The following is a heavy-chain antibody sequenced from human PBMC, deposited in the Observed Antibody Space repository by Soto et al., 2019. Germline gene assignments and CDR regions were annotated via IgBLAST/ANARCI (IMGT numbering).Heavy chain of an antibody. Sequence: GESLTISCKGSGYTFTSYWIAWVRQMPGKGLEWMGIIYPGDSDTRYSPSFQGQVTISADKSINPAYLQWSSLRASDTAIFYCARQDSSSQTYYYYYRDVWGKGTTVTVSS. D-gene: IGHD6-6*01. CDR2: IYPGDSDT. CDR3: ARQDSSSQTYYYYYRDV. V-gene: IGHV5-51*01. J-gene: IGHJ6*03. CDR1: GYTFTSYW.